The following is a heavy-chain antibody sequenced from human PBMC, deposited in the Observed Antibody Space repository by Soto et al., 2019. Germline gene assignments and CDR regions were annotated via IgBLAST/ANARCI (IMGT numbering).Heavy chain of an antibody. D-gene: IGHD3-9*01. J-gene: IGHJ4*02. CDR3: AKDKLRYFDWSPIDY. CDR1: GFTFDDYA. Sequence: EVQLVESGGCLVQPGRSLRLSCAASGFTFDDYAMHCVRQAPGKGLEWVSGISWNSGSIGYADSVKGRFTISRDNAKNSLYLQMNSLRAEDTALYSCAKDKLRYFDWSPIDYCGQGTLVTVSS. V-gene: IGHV3-9*01. CDR2: ISWNSGSI.